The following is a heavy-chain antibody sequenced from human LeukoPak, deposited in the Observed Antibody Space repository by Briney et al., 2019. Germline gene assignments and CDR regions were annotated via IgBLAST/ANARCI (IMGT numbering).Heavy chain of an antibody. J-gene: IGHJ4*02. Sequence: PRGSLRLSCAASGFTFSSFWMSWVRQAPGKGLEWVANVKDDGSEKYYVDSVKGRFTISRDNAKNSLYLQMNSLRAEDTAVYYCARDDSRYRGSPDCWGQGTRVTVSS. CDR2: VKDDGSEK. CDR1: GFTFSSFW. D-gene: IGHD1-26*01. CDR3: ARDDSRYRGSPDC. V-gene: IGHV3-7*01.